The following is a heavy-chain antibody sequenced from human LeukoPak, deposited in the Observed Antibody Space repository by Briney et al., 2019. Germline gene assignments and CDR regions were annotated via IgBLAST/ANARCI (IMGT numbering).Heavy chain of an antibody. V-gene: IGHV1-2*02. CDR2: IDPNSGGT. J-gene: IGHJ4*02. D-gene: IGHD3-10*01. CDR1: GYTFTGYY. CDR3: ARDMGIQMRFFDY. Sequence: ASVKVSCKASGYTFTGYYMHWVRQAPGQGLEWMGWIDPNSGGTNYAQKFQGRVTMTRDTSISTAYMELSRLRSDDTAVYYCARDMGIQMRFFDYWGQGTLVTDSS.